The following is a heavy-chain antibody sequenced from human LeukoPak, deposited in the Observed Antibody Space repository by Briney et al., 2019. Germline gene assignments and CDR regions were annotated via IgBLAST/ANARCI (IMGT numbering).Heavy chain of an antibody. CDR3: AKDAALYPFFFDY. V-gene: IGHV3-23*01. J-gene: IGHJ4*02. D-gene: IGHD3-16*01. CDR1: GFTFSSYA. CDR2: VSGSGGHT. Sequence: GGSLRLSCAASGFTFSSYAMTWVRQAPGKGLEWVAAVSGSGGHTYYADSVKGRFTISRDNSKNTLYLQMDTLRAEDTAVYYCAKDAALYPFFFDYWGQGTLVTVSS.